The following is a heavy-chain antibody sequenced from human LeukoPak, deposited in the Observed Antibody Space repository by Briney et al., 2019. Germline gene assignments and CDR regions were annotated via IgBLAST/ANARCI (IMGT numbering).Heavy chain of an antibody. Sequence: GGSLRLSCAASGYTFTQFGMHWVRQAPGKGRVWVAFKRFNGTTKVYGDSVEGRFTISRDNAKNSLYLQMNSLRAEDTAVYYCARVGPWVNPDYYYYYMDVWGKGTTVTVSS. CDR3: ARVGPWVNPDYYYYYMDV. V-gene: IGHV3-30*02. CDR2: KRFNGTTK. D-gene: IGHD1-14*01. J-gene: IGHJ6*03. CDR1: GYTFTQFG.